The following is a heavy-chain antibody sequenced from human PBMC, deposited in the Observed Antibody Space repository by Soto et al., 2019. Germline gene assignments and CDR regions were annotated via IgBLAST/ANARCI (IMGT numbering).Heavy chain of an antibody. Sequence: SVKVSCKASGGTFSSYAISWVRQAPGQGLEWMGGIIPIFCTANYAQKFQGRVTITADESTSTAYMELSSLRSEDTAVYYCARSQDIVVVPAARNLYYYGTDVWGQGTTVTVYS. CDR3: ARSQDIVVVPAARNLYYYGTDV. CDR2: IIPIFCTA. J-gene: IGHJ6*02. D-gene: IGHD2-2*01. CDR1: GGTFSSYA. V-gene: IGHV1-69*13.